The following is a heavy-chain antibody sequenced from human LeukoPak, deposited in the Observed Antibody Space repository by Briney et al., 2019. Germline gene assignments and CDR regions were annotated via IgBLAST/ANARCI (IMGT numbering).Heavy chain of an antibody. Sequence: GGSLRLSCAASGFTFSSYSMNWVRQAPGKGLEWVSSISSSSSYIYYADSVKGRFTISRDNAKNSLYLQMNSLRAEDTAVYYCARAAAEGYGSGSYYTPGYFQHWGQGTLVTVSS. J-gene: IGHJ1*01. CDR1: GFTFSSYS. V-gene: IGHV3-21*01. CDR2: ISSSSSYI. CDR3: ARAAAEGYGSGSYYTPGYFQH. D-gene: IGHD3-10*01.